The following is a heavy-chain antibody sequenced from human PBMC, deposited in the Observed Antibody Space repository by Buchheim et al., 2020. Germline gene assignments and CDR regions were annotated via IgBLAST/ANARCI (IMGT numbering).Heavy chain of an antibody. CDR2: INPSGGST. CDR1: GYTFTSYY. J-gene: IGHJ6*02. Sequence: QVQLVQSGAEVKKPGASVKVSCKASGYTFTSYYMHWVRQAPGQGLEWMGIINPSGGSTSYAQKFQGRVTMTRDTSTTTVYMELSSLRSEDTAVYYCARDWVRIFGVVNYYGMDVWGQGTT. CDR3: ARDWVRIFGVVNYYGMDV. D-gene: IGHD3-3*01. V-gene: IGHV1-46*03.